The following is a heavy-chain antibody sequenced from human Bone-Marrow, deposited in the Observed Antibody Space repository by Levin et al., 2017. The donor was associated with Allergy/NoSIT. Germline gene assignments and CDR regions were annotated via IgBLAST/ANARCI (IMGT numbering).Heavy chain of an antibody. CDR2: ISYDGSNK. D-gene: IGHD3-16*02. J-gene: IGHJ4*02. CDR3: ARESVTFGGVISRGY. CDR1: GFTFSSYA. Sequence: GESLKISCAASGFTFSSYAMHWVRQAPGKGLEWVAVISYDGSNKYYADSVKGRFTISRDNSKNTLYLQMNSLRAEDTAVYYCARESVTFGGVISRGYWGQGTLVTVSS. V-gene: IGHV3-30-3*01.